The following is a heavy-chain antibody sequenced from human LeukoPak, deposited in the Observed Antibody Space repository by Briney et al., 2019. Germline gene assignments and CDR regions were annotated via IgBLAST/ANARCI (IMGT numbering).Heavy chain of an antibody. J-gene: IGHJ6*03. V-gene: IGHV4-61*02. D-gene: IGHD3-10*01. CDR2: IYTSGST. Sequence: PSETLSLTCTVSGGSISSGSYYWSWIRQPAGKGLEWIGRIYTSGSTNYNPSLKGRVTMSVDTSKTQFSLKLSSVTAADTAVYYCARTYYGSGTKYYYYYYMDVWGKGTTVTVSS. CDR1: GGSISSGSYY. CDR3: ARTYYGSGTKYYYYYYMDV.